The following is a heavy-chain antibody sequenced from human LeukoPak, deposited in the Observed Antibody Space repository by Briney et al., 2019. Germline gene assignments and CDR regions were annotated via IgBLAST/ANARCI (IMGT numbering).Heavy chain of an antibody. CDR1: GDSVSNKNTA. Sequence: SQTLSLTCGISGDSVSNKNTAWNWIRQSPSRGLEWLGRTYYRSKWYNDYAVSVKSRITINPDTSKNQFSLQLNSVTPEDTAVYYCARVHLGELSFDYWGQGTLVTVSS. CDR2: TYYRSKWYN. D-gene: IGHD3-16*02. J-gene: IGHJ4*02. V-gene: IGHV6-1*01. CDR3: ARVHLGELSFDY.